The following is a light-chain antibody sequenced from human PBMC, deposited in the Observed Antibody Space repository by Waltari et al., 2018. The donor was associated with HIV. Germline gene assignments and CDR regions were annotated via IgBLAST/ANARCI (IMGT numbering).Light chain of an antibody. V-gene: IGKV1-9*01. CDR1: QDINNH. CDR3: QQLNIFPLT. J-gene: IGKJ4*01. Sequence: DIQLTQSPSFLSASVGDRVTITCRASQDINNHLAWYQQTPGKAPKLLIFAASTLQSVVPSRFSGSASGTEFTLTISSLQPEDFATYYCQQLNIFPLTFGGGTKVDIK. CDR2: AAS.